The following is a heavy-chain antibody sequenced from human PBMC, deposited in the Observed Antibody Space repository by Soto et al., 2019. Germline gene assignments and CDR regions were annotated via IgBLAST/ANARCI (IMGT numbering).Heavy chain of an antibody. J-gene: IGHJ6*02. CDR1: GYTFTSYG. CDR2: ISAYNGNT. V-gene: IGHV1-18*01. D-gene: IGHD2-2*01. Sequence: QVPLVQSGAEVKKPGASVKVSCKASGYTFTSYGISWVRQAPGQVLEWMGWISAYNGNTNYAQKLQGRVTMTTDTSTSTGYMKLRSLRSDETAVYYCARVRGDIVVVPAATPYYYYGMDVWGQGTTVTVSS. CDR3: ARVRGDIVVVPAATPYYYYGMDV.